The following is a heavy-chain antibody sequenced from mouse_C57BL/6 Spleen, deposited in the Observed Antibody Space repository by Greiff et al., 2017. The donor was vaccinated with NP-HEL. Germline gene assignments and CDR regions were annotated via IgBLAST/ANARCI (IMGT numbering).Heavy chain of an antibody. CDR2: IRNKANNHAT. J-gene: IGHJ2*01. V-gene: IGHV6-6*01. CDR1: GFTFSDAW. CDR3: TRLTTVVAYYFDY. Sequence: LQQSGGGLVQPGGSMKLSCAASGFTFSDAWMDWVRQSPEKGLEWVAEIRNKANNHATYYAESVKGRFTISRDDSKSSVYLQMNSLRAEDTGIYYCTRLTTVVAYYFDYWGQGTTLTVSS. D-gene: IGHD1-1*01.